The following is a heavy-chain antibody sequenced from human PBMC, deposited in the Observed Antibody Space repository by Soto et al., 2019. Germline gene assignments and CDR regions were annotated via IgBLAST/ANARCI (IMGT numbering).Heavy chain of an antibody. CDR2: IYPGDSDT. D-gene: IGHD3-10*02. Sequence: PGESRKISCXGSGYSFTSYWIGWVRQMPGKGLEWMGIIYPGDSDTRYSPSFQGQVTISADKSISTAYLQWSSLKASDTAMYYCARRGAMFPAYYYGMDVWGQGTTVTVSS. CDR3: ARRGAMFPAYYYGMDV. CDR1: GYSFTSYW. J-gene: IGHJ6*02. V-gene: IGHV5-51*01.